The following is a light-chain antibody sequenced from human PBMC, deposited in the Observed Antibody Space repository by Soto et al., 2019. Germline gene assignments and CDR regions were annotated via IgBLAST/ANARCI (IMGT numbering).Light chain of an antibody. J-gene: IGLJ1*01. CDR3: SSYTSSSTYV. CDR2: EVS. V-gene: IGLV2-18*02. Sequence: QSVLTQPPSLSGSPCQSVTISCTGTSRDVGSYNRVSWYQQPPGTAPKLMIYEVSNRPSGVPDRFSGSKSGNTASLTISGLQAEDEADYYCSSYTSSSTYVFGTGTKVTVL. CDR1: SRDVGSYNR.